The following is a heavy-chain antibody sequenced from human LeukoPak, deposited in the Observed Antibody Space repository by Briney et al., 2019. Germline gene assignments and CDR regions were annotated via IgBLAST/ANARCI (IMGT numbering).Heavy chain of an antibody. CDR3: ARGREVVGAAGSYYFDY. CDR1: GGSISSYY. J-gene: IGHJ4*02. V-gene: IGHV4-59*12. CDR2: IYYSGST. D-gene: IGHD1-26*01. Sequence: SETLSLTCTVSGGSISSYYWSWIRQPPGKGLEWIGYIYYSGSTNYNPSLKSRVTISVDTSKNQFSLKLSSVTAADTAVYYCARGREVVGAAGSYYFDYWGQGTLVTVSS.